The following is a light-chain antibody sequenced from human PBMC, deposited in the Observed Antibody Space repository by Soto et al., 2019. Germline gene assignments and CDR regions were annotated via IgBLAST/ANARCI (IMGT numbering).Light chain of an antibody. CDR2: EGS. Sequence: QSALTQPASVSGSPGQSITISCTGTSSDVGTYSLVSWYQQHPGEAPKLIIYEGSKRPSGVSNRFSGSKSVNTASLTISGLQAEDEADYYCSSYTTSSTWVFGGGTKLTVL. CDR3: SSYTTSSTWV. CDR1: SSDVGTYSL. V-gene: IGLV2-14*02. J-gene: IGLJ3*02.